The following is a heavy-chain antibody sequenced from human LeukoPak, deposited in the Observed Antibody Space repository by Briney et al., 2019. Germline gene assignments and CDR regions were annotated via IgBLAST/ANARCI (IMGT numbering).Heavy chain of an antibody. Sequence: ASVKVSCKASGYTFTSYGISWVRQAPGQGLEWMGWISAYNGNTNYAQKLQGRGTMTTDTSTSTAYMELRSLRSDDTAVYYCARVVLYGGNLGNWFDPWGQGTLVTVSS. J-gene: IGHJ5*02. CDR1: GYTFTSYG. V-gene: IGHV1-18*01. CDR2: ISAYNGNT. D-gene: IGHD4-23*01. CDR3: ARVVLYGGNLGNWFDP.